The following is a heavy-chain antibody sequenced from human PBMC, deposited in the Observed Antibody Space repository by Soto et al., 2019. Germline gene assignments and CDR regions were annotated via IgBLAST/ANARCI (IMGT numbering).Heavy chain of an antibody. D-gene: IGHD3-22*01. Sequence: QVQLQESGPGLVKPSETLSLTCTVSGGSISRYYWSWIRQPPGKGLEWIGYISYSGSTNYNPSLKSRVTISVDTSKNQFSLKLSSVTAADTAVYYCAREASYYYDGSSSNAFDIWGQGTMVTVSS. CDR2: ISYSGST. J-gene: IGHJ3*02. CDR3: AREASYYYDGSSSNAFDI. CDR1: GGSISRYY. V-gene: IGHV4-59*01.